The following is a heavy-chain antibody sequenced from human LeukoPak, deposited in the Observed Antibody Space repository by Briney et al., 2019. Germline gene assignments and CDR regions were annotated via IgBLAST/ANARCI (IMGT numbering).Heavy chain of an antibody. CDR2: IYYSGST. D-gene: IGHD3-3*01. CDR1: GGSISSGDYY. V-gene: IGHV4-30-4*08. CDR3: ARELAIFGVVIIQSWFDP. Sequence: SETLSFTCTVSGGSISSGDYYWSWIRQPPGKGLEWIGYIYYSGSTYYNPSLKSRVTISVDTSKNQFSLKLSSVTAADTAVYYCARELAIFGVVIIQSWFDPWGQGTLVTVSS. J-gene: IGHJ5*02.